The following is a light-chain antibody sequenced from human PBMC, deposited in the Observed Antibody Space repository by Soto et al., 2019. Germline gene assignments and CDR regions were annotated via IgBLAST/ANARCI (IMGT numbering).Light chain of an antibody. CDR2: AAS. CDR1: QGIRND. Sequence: IQMTQSRSSLSASVGDRVTITCRASQGIRNDLGWYQQKPGKAPKLLIYAASSLQSGVPSRFNGSGSGTDFPLTIRGMPPEDFATYYCQQSYNSWTFGQGTKVDIK. CDR3: QQSYNSWT. V-gene: IGKV1-6*01. J-gene: IGKJ1*01.